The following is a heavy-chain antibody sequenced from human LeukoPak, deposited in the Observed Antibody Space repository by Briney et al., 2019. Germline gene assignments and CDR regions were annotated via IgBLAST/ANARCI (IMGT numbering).Heavy chain of an antibody. CDR3: ARTDYYDSSGYYGLPDY. CDR2: IYPRDSRT. D-gene: IGHD3-22*01. J-gene: IGHJ4*02. Sequence: GESLKISCKGSGYSFSSYWIAWVRQMPGKGLEWMGVIYPRDSRTTYSPSFQDQVTISADKSISTAYLQWTSLKASDTAMYYCARTDYYDSSGYYGLPDYWGQGTLVTVSS. V-gene: IGHV5-51*01. CDR1: GYSFSSYW.